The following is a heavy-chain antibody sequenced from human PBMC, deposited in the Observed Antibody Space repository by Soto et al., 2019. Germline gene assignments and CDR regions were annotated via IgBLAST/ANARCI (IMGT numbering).Heavy chain of an antibody. V-gene: IGHV3-23*01. CDR1: GFTFSSYA. D-gene: IGHD2-2*01. CDR2: ISGSGGST. J-gene: IGHJ6*03. CDR3: AREVVPAAMYYYYYMDV. Sequence: GGSLRLSCAASGFTFSSYAMSWVLQAPGKGLEWVSAISGSGGSTYYADSVKGRFTISRDNSKNTLYLQMNSLRAEDTAVYYCAREVVPAAMYYYYYMDVWGKGTTDTVSS.